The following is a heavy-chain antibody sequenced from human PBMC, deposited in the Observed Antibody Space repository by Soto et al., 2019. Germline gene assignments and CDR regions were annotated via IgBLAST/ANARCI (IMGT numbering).Heavy chain of an antibody. V-gene: IGHV4-31*03. CDR2: IYYSGST. Sequence: PSETLSLTCTVSGGSISSGGYYWSWIRQHPGKSLEWIGYIYYSGSTYYNPSLKSRVTISVDTSKNHFSLKLSSVTAADTAVYCCARAPDTAMPTGFDYWGQGTLVTVCS. D-gene: IGHD5-18*01. CDR3: ARAPDTAMPTGFDY. J-gene: IGHJ4*02. CDR1: GGSISSGGYY.